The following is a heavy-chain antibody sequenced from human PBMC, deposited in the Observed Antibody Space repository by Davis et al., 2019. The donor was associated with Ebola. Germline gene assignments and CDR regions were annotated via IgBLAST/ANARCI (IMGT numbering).Heavy chain of an antibody. CDR3: ATLRLIRFLDKSYYFDS. D-gene: IGHD3-3*01. CDR2: IVVGSGNT. CDR1: GFTFTSSA. V-gene: IGHV1-58*02. J-gene: IGHJ4*02. Sequence: SVKVSCKASGFTFTSSAMQWVRQARGQRLEWIGWIVVGSGNTNYAQKFQERVTITRDMSTSTAYMELSNLRSEDTAVYYCATLRLIRFLDKSYYFDSWGQGTLVTVSS.